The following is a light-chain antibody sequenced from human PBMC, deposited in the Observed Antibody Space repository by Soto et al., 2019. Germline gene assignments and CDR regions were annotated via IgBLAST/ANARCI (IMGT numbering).Light chain of an antibody. CDR1: SSDVGAYNY. V-gene: IGLV2-11*01. J-gene: IGLJ2*01. Sequence: QSALTQPRSVSGSPGQSVTISCTGTSSDVGAYNYVSWYQHHPGEAPKYIIYDVSKRPSGVSDRFSGSKSGNTASLTISGLQAEDEADYYCCSYTGSWVFGGGTQLTVL. CDR3: CSYTGSWV. CDR2: DVS.